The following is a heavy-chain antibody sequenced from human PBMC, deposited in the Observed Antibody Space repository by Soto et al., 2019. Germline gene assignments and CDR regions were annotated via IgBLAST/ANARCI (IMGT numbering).Heavy chain of an antibody. D-gene: IGHD3-22*01. J-gene: IGHJ4*02. CDR1: GFTFSSYD. CDR3: AKDQSNSNPLYYFDF. Sequence: GGSLRLSCSASGFTFSSYDMHWVRQGTGKGLEWVSAIGTTGDTYYAGSVKGRFTISRENAKNSLYLQMNSLRAGDTAIYYCAKDQSNSNPLYYFDFWGPGTLVTVSS. V-gene: IGHV3-13*04. CDR2: IGTTGDT.